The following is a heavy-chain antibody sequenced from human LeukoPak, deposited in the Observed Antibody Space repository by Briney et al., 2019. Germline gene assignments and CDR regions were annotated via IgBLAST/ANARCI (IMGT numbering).Heavy chain of an antibody. CDR2: INPNSGGT. CDR3: AREGIVAAAGHHYYYYYKDV. CDR1: GYTFTGYY. D-gene: IGHD6-13*01. J-gene: IGHJ6*03. Sequence: ASVKVSCKASGYTFTGYYMHWVRQAPGQGLEWMGWINPNSGGTNYAQKFQGRVTMTRDTSISTAYMELSGLRSDDTAVYYCAREGIVAAAGHHYYYYYKDVWGKGTTVTVSS. V-gene: IGHV1-2*02.